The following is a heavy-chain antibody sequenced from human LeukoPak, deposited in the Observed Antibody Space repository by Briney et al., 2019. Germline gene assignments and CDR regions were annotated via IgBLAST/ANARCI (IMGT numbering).Heavy chain of an antibody. D-gene: IGHD5-24*01. J-gene: IGHJ4*02. CDR1: GGSISSSSYY. Sequence: SETLSLTCTVSGGSISSSSYYWGWIRQPPGKGLEWIGSIYYSGSTYYNPSLKSRVTISVDTSKNQLSLKLSSVTAADTAVYFCARGGDAHKGGNYWGQGTLVTVSS. CDR3: ARGGDAHKGGNY. CDR2: IYYSGST. V-gene: IGHV4-39*07.